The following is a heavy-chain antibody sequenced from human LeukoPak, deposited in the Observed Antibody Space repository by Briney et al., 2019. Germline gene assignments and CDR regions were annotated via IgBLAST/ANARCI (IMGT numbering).Heavy chain of an antibody. Sequence: ASVKVSCKPSGYTFTSYYVHWVRQAPGQGLEWMGIINPSGGTTSYAQKFQGRVTMTRDTSTSTVYMELSSLRSEDTAVYYCARVLGYCSGGSCYAFDYWGQGTLVTVSS. CDR3: ARVLGYCSGGSCYAFDY. CDR1: GYTFTSYY. D-gene: IGHD2-15*01. V-gene: IGHV1-46*01. J-gene: IGHJ4*02. CDR2: INPSGGTT.